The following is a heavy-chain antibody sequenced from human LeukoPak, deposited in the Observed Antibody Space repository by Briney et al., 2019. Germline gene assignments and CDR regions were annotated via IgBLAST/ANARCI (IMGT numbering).Heavy chain of an antibody. J-gene: IGHJ3*02. CDR1: GFTFSSYS. Sequence: TGGSLRLSCAASGFTFSSYSMNWVRQAPGKGLEWGSSISSSSSYIYYADTVKGRFTISRDNAKNSLYLQMNSLRAEDTAVYYCARSGPVVVTADDAFDIWGQGTMVTVSS. CDR2: ISSSSSYI. D-gene: IGHD2-21*02. V-gene: IGHV3-21*01. CDR3: ARSGPVVVTADDAFDI.